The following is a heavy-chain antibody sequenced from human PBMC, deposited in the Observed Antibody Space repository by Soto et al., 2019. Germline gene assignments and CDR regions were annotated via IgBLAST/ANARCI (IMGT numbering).Heavy chain of an antibody. CDR2: IKQDGSEK. CDR1: GFTFSSYW. D-gene: IGHD3-9*01. J-gene: IGHJ5*02. Sequence: VGSLRLSCAASGFTFSSYWMSWVRQAPGKGLEWVANIKQDGSEKYYVDSVKGRFTISRDNAKNSLYLQMNSLRAEDTAVYYCARKGGYDILTGYYKYNWFDPWGQGTLVTSPQ. V-gene: IGHV3-7*01. CDR3: ARKGGYDILTGYYKYNWFDP.